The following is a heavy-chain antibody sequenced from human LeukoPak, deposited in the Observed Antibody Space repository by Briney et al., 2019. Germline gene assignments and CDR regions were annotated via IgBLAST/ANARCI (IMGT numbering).Heavy chain of an antibody. CDR1: GYTFTAYY. V-gene: IGHV1-18*04. Sequence: ASVKVSCKASGYTFTAYYIHWVRQAPGQGLEWMGWINPKSGNTNYAQKLQGRVTMTTDTSTSTAYMELRSLRSDDTAVYYCARDRGLYRSGAFDYWGQGTLVTVSS. J-gene: IGHJ4*02. D-gene: IGHD2-2*02. CDR2: INPKSGNT. CDR3: ARDRGLYRSGAFDY.